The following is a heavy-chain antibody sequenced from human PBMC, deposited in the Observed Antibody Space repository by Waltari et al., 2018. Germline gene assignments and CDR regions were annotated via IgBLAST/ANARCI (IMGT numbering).Heavy chain of an antibody. CDR1: GYSISSGYY. D-gene: IGHD1-26*01. V-gene: IGHV4-38-2*01. J-gene: IGHJ4*02. CDR2: IYHSGST. CDR3: ARIDRGSYYGRDY. Sequence: QVQLQESGPGLVKPSETLSLTCAVSGYSISSGYYWGWLRQPPGKGLEWIGSIYHSGSTYYNPSLKSRVTISVDTSKNQFSLKLSSVTAADTAVYYCARIDRGSYYGRDYWGQGTLVTVSS.